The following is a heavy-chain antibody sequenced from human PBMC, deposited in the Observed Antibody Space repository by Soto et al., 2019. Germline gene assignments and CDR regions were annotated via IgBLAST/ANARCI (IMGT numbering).Heavy chain of an antibody. CDR1: GYTFTSYA. CDR3: ARADGDSPLESLS. V-gene: IGHV1-3*01. D-gene: IGHD4-17*01. J-gene: IGHJ5*02. Sequence: VDSVRVSCKASGYTFTSYAMHWVRQAPGQRLEWMGWINAGNGNTKYSQKFQGRVTITRDTSASTAYMELSSLRSEDTAVYYCARADGDSPLESLSWGQGTLVTVSS. CDR2: INAGNGNT.